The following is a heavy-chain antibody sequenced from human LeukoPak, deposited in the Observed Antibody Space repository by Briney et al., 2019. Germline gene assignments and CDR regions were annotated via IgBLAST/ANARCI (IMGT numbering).Heavy chain of an antibody. CDR2: INPNSGGT. V-gene: IGHV1-2*02. Sequence: RASVKVSCKASGYTFTGYYMHWVRQAPGQGLEWMGWINPNSGGTNYAQKFQGRVTMTRDTSISTAYMELSRLRSDDTAVYYCARARSYLGPWFDPWGQGTLVTVSS. CDR1: GYTFTGYY. J-gene: IGHJ5*02. D-gene: IGHD1-26*01. CDR3: ARARSYLGPWFDP.